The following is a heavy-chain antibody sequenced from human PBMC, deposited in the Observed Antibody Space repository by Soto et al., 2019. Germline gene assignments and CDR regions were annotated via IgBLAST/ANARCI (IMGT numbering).Heavy chain of an antibody. V-gene: IGHV1-2*02. Sequence: ASVKVACKASGYTFTGYYMHWVRQAPGQGLEWMGWINPNSGGTNYAQKFQGRVTMTRDTSISTAYMELSRLRSDDTAVYYCARFGFDRSGYNFDYWGHGPLVTISS. CDR2: INPNSGGT. CDR3: ARFGFDRSGYNFDY. D-gene: IGHD3-22*01. CDR1: GYTFTGYY. J-gene: IGHJ4*01.